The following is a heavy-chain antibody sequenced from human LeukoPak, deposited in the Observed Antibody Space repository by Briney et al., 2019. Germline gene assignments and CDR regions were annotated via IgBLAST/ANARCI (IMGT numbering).Heavy chain of an antibody. CDR2: IYYSGSP. J-gene: IGHJ5*02. Sequence: SETLSLTCTVSGGSLSSSSYYWGWIRQPPGKGLEWIGSIYYSGSPYYNPSLKSRVTISVDTSKKQFSLKLSSATAADTAVYYCARPVGFITMVRGVINNNWFDPWGQGTLVTVSS. CDR3: ARPVGFITMVRGVINNNWFDP. CDR1: GGSLSSSSYY. V-gene: IGHV4-39*01. D-gene: IGHD3-10*01.